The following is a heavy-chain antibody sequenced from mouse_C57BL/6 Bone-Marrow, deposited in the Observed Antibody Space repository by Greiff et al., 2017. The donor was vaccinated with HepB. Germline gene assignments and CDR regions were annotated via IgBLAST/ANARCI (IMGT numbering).Heavy chain of an antibody. Sequence: EVHLVESGGGLVQPGGSMKLSCVASGFTFSNYWMNWVRQSPEKGLEWVAQIRLKSDNYATHYAESVKGRFTISRDDSKSSVYLQMNNLRAEDTGIYYCTGTTTVVEWYFDVWGTGTTVTVSS. CDR2: IRLKSDNYAT. CDR3: TGTTTVVEWYFDV. J-gene: IGHJ1*03. V-gene: IGHV6-3*01. CDR1: GFTFSNYW. D-gene: IGHD1-1*01.